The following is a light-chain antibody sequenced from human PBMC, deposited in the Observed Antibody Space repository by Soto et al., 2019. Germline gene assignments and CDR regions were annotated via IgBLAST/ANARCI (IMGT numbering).Light chain of an antibody. J-gene: IGKJ1*01. CDR1: QSVSSSY. Sequence: EMVLTQSPGTLSLSPGERATLSRRASQSVSSSYLAWYQQKPGQAPRLLIYGTSSRATAIPDRFSGSGSGTDFTLTISRLEPEDFAVYYCQQYGSSSWTFGQGTKVDIK. CDR2: GTS. CDR3: QQYGSSSWT. V-gene: IGKV3-20*01.